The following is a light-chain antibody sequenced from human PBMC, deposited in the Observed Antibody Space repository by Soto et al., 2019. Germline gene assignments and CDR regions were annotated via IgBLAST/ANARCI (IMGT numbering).Light chain of an antibody. J-gene: IGKJ1*01. CDR2: GAS. CDR3: QQLNSYPWT. V-gene: IGKV1-9*01. Sequence: DIQLTQSPSFLSASVGDRVTITCRASQGISRYLAWYQQKPGKAPKILIYGASTLQSGVPSRFSGSGSGTEFTLTINSLQPEDFATYYCQQLNSYPWTFGQGTKVEIK. CDR1: QGISRY.